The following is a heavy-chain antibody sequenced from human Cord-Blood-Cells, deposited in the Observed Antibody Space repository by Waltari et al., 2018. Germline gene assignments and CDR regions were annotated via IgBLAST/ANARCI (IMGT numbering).Heavy chain of an antibody. CDR2: INPRGGSR. Sequence: QVQLVQSGAEVKKPGASVKVSCKASGYTFTSYYMHWVRQAPGQGLEWMGIINPRGGSRSYEQKFQGRVTITRDTSTSTVYMGLSSLRSEDTAVYYCAGDLGIVATGDASDIWGQGTMVTVAS. CDR1: GYTFTSYY. V-gene: IGHV1-46*01. D-gene: IGHD5-12*01. CDR3: AGDLGIVATGDASDI. J-gene: IGHJ3*02.